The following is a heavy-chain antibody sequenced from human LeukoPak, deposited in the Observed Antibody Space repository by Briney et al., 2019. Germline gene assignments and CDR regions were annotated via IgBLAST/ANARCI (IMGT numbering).Heavy chain of an antibody. CDR1: DDSITMYY. V-gene: IGHV4-59*01. CDR3: ARGRVSSSTWYSTYYYYFYMDV. Sequence: PSETLSLTCTVSDDSITMYYWTWIRQPPGKGLEWLGYVDHTGRTNFNPSLNGRVSISRDTTKNLFSLRLRSVTAADTAVYFCARGRVSSSTWYSTYYYYFYMDVWGKGTTVTVSS. D-gene: IGHD1-1*01. CDR2: VDHTGRT. J-gene: IGHJ6*03.